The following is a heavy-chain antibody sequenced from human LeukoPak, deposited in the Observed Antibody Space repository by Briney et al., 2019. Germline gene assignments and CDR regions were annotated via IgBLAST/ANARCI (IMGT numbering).Heavy chain of an antibody. CDR1: GGSISSGGYY. CDR2: IYHSGST. J-gene: IGHJ4*02. V-gene: IGHV4-30-2*01. D-gene: IGHD4-17*01. Sequence: PSQTLSLTCTVSGGSISSGGYYWSWIRQPPGKGLEWIGYIYHSGSTYYNPSLKSRVTISVDRSKNQFSLKLSSVTAADTAVYYCARAYGDYSPSYLSYWGQGTLVTVSS. CDR3: ARAYGDYSPSYLSY.